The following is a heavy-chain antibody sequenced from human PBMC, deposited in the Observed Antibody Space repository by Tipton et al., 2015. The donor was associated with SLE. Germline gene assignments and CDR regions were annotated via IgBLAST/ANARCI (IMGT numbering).Heavy chain of an antibody. CDR1: GYTFTSYY. D-gene: IGHD3-10*01. CDR3: AILLWFGELRNAFDI. CDR2: MNPNSGNT. J-gene: IGHJ3*02. V-gene: IGHV1-8*02. Sequence: QLVQSGAEVKKPGASVKGSCKASGYTFTSYYMHWVRQAPGQGLVWMGWMNPNSGNTGYAQKFQGRVTMTRNTSVSTAYMELSSLRSEDTAVYYCAILLWFGELRNAFDIWGQGTMVTVSS.